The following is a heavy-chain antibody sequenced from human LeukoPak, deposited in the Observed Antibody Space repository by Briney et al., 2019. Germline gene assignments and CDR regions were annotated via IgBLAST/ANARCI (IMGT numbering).Heavy chain of an antibody. Sequence: GGSLRLSCAASGFTFSSYSMNWVRQAPGKGLEWVSSISSSSSYIYYADSVKGRFTISRDNAKNSLYLQMNSLRAEDTAVYYCARDLKPRGAPLDYWGQGTLVTVSS. J-gene: IGHJ4*02. D-gene: IGHD1-26*01. V-gene: IGHV3-21*01. CDR1: GFTFSSYS. CDR3: ARDLKPRGAPLDY. CDR2: ISSSSSYI.